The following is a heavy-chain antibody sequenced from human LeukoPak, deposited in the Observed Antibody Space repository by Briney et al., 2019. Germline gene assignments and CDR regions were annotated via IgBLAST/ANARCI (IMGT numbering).Heavy chain of an antibody. CDR3: VREGRSSGHYLDTFEV. Sequence: ETLSLTCAVSGGSISSSNWWSWVRQATGKGLEWVSAIGTIGDTYYSGSVKGRFTISREDAKNSLYLQMNSLRAGDTAVYYCVREGRSSGHYLDTFEVWGRGTMVTVSS. V-gene: IGHV3-13*01. D-gene: IGHD3-22*01. J-gene: IGHJ3*01. CDR2: IGTIGDT. CDR1: GGSISSSNW.